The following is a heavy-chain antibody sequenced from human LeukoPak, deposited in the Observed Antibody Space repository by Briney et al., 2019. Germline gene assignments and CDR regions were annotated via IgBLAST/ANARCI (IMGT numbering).Heavy chain of an antibody. CDR2: VSGTGSFI. CDR1: GFTFTSYS. D-gene: IGHD1-1*01. J-gene: IGHJ4*02. Sequence: PGGSLRLSCATSGFTFTSYSMSWVRQAPGKGLEWVSSVSGTGSFIYYADSVKGRFTISRDNAENSVSPQMDSLRAEDTAVYYCARDHPGYDYSIHLFDSWGQGTLVTVSS. V-gene: IGHV3-21*01. CDR3: ARDHPGYDYSIHLFDS.